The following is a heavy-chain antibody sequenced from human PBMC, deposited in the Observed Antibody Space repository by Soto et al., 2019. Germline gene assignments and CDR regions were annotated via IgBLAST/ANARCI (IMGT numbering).Heavy chain of an antibody. CDR1: GFNFDDSA. CDR3: AKGRSSMIVVVMDY. D-gene: IGHD3-22*01. V-gene: IGHV3-9*01. Sequence: LRLSCVASGFNFDDSAMNWVRQVPGKGLEWVSGITWNSGHILYADSVKGRFTISRDNAKKSLYLELNSLRPEDTALYYCAKGRSSMIVVVMDYWGQGTPVTVSS. CDR2: ITWNSGHI. J-gene: IGHJ4*02.